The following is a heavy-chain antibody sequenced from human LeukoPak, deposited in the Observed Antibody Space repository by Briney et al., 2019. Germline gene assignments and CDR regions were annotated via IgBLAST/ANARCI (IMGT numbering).Heavy chain of an antibody. CDR3: AKDTGYSSSVYDY. CDR2: ISGRGGST. Sequence: PGGSLRLSFSPSGFTFSSYAMSWVRQAPGKGREWVSAISGRGGSTYYADSVKGRFTISRDNSKNTLYLQMNSLRAEDTAVYYCAKDTGYSSSVYDYWGQGTLVTVSS. D-gene: IGHD6-13*01. CDR1: GFTFSSYA. J-gene: IGHJ4*02. V-gene: IGHV3-23*01.